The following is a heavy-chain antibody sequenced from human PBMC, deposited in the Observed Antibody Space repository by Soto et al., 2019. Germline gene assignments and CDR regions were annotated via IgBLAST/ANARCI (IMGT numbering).Heavy chain of an antibody. CDR2: IYYSGST. D-gene: IGHD6-6*01. CDR3: ARGYGSSPRYYYSYMDV. CDR1: GGSISSGGYY. V-gene: IGHV4-31*03. Sequence: SETLSLTCTVSGGSISSGGYYWSWIRQHPGKGLEWIGYIYYSGSTYYNPSLKSRVTISVDTSKNQFSLKLSSVTAADTAVYYCARGYGSSPRYYYSYMDVWGKGTTVTVSS. J-gene: IGHJ6*03.